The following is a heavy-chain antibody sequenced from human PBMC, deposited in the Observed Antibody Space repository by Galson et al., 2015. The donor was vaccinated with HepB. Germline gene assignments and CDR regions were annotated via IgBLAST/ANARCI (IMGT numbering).Heavy chain of an antibody. CDR2: ISGSGGST. D-gene: IGHD3-10*02. V-gene: IGHV3-23*01. CDR1: GFTFSSYA. CDR3: AILPLRLFGELLPVGFDY. J-gene: IGHJ4*02. Sequence: SLRLSCAASGFTFSSYAMSWVRQAPGKGLEWVSAISGSGGSTYYADSVKGRFTISRDNSKNTLYLQMDSLRAEDTAVYYCAILPLRLFGELLPVGFDYWGQGTLVTVSS.